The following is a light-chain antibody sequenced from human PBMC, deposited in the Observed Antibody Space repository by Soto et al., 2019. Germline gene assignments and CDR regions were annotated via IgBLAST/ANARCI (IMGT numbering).Light chain of an antibody. J-gene: IGKJ1*01. Sequence: EIVMTQSPATLSVSPGERATLSCRASQSVSSNLAWYQQKPGQAPRLLIYGPSTRTTGIPARFSGSGSGTDFTLTISSLQSEESAVYYCQQFNSWPGTFGQGTKVEIQ. CDR3: QQFNSWPGT. V-gene: IGKV3-15*01. CDR2: GPS. CDR1: QSVSSN.